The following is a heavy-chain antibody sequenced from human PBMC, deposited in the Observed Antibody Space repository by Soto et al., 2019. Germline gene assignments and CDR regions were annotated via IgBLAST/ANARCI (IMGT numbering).Heavy chain of an antibody. J-gene: IGHJ2*01. CDR2: INAGNGNT. Sequence: QVQLVQSGAEVKKPGASVNVSCKASGYTFTSYAMHWVRQAPGQRLEWMGWINAGNGNTKYSQKFQGRVTITRDTSASTAYMELSSLSSEDTAVYYGARVPGYSSGDLWGRGTRVTVSS. V-gene: IGHV1-3*01. D-gene: IGHD2-21*01. CDR3: ARVPGYSSGDL. CDR1: GYTFTSYA.